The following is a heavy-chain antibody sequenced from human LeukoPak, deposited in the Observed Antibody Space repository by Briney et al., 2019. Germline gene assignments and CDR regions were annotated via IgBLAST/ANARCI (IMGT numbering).Heavy chain of an antibody. CDR3: AKGGAAVIDY. J-gene: IGHJ4*02. CDR2: INSDGGST. Sequence: PGGSLRLSCAASGFTFSNYWMHRVRQAPGKGLVWVSRINSDGGSTTSADSVKGRFTISRDNAKNTLYLQMNSLRAEDTAVYYCAKGGAAVIDYWGQGTLVTVSS. D-gene: IGHD2-15*01. V-gene: IGHV3-74*01. CDR1: GFTFSNYW.